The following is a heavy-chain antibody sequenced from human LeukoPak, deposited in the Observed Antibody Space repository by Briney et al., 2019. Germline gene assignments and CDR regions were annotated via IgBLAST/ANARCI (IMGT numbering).Heavy chain of an antibody. CDR2: ISSSSSTI. J-gene: IGHJ4*02. Sequence: GSLRLSCAASGFTFSSYSMNWVRQAPGKGLEWVSYISSSSSTIYYADSVKGRFTISRDNAKNSPYLQMNSLRAEDTAVYYCARDKTMVRGGPFDYWGQGTLVTVSS. D-gene: IGHD3-10*01. CDR3: ARDKTMVRGGPFDY. CDR1: GFTFSSYS. V-gene: IGHV3-48*04.